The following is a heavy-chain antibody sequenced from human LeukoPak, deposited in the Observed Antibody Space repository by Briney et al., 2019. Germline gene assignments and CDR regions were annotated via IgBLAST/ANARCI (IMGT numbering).Heavy chain of an antibody. Sequence: SETLSLTCTVSGGSISSYYWSWIRQPPGKGLEWIGYINYSGSTNYNPSLKSRVTISVDTSKNQFSLKLSSVTAADTAVYYCARSFSGYDLAYYYYMDVWGKGTTVIVSS. CDR3: ARSFSGYDLAYYYYMDV. V-gene: IGHV4-59*01. CDR2: INYSGST. D-gene: IGHD5-12*01. J-gene: IGHJ6*03. CDR1: GGSISSYY.